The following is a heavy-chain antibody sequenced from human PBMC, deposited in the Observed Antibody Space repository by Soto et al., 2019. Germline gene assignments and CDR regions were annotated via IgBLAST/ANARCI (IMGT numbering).Heavy chain of an antibody. CDR1: GFTLSTYA. CDR3: AKCQVVPGVSGWCNDFDP. J-gene: IGHJ5*02. D-gene: IGHD2-2*01. Sequence: EVQLLESGGDLVQPGGSLRLSCAASGFTLSTYAMNWVRQAPGKGLEWVSSIRENSGNTDYADSVKGRFTISRDNSKNTLYLQMSSLSADDTAVYYCAKCQVVPGVSGWCNDFDPWGQGTLVTVSS. V-gene: IGHV3-23*01. CDR2: IRENSGNT.